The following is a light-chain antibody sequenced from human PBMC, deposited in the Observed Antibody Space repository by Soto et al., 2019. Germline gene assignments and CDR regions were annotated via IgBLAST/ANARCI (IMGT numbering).Light chain of an antibody. J-gene: IGLJ1*01. CDR3: QAYDSSLXGYV. V-gene: IGLV1-40*01. Sequence: QSVLTQPPSVSGAPGQRVTISCTGSSSNIGAVYDVHWYQQLPGTAPKLLIYGNSNRPSGVPDRFSGSKSGTSASLAITGLQDEDEDDYYCQAYDSSLXGYVFGTGTKVXV. CDR2: GNS. CDR1: SSNIGAVYD.